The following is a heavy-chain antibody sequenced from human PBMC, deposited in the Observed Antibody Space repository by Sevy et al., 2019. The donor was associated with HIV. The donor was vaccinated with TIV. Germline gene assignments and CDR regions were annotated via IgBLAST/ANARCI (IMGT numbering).Heavy chain of an antibody. V-gene: IGHV3-30-3*01. CDR3: ARSFTIFGVVIVGGYYYGMDV. Sequence: EGSLRLSCAASGFTFSSYAMHWVRQAPGKGLEWVAVISYDGSNKYYADSVKGRFTISRDNSKNTLYLQMNSLRAEDTAVYYCARSFTIFGVVIVGGYYYGMDVWGQGTTVTVSS. D-gene: IGHD3-3*01. CDR2: ISYDGSNK. J-gene: IGHJ6*02. CDR1: GFTFSSYA.